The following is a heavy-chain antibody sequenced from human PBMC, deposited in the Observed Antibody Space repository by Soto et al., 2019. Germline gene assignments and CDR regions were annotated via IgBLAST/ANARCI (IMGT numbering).Heavy chain of an antibody. V-gene: IGHV3-23*01. D-gene: IGHD3-10*01. CDR1: GFSFSSTD. CDR3: VKNSGWFNT. J-gene: IGHJ5*02. Sequence: EFQVLESGGGWVQPVGSLRLSCAASGFSFSSTDMSWVRQAPGKGLEWVSTILDTGTTVFYADSVKGRFTVSRDNSHNTLSVQMNNLRADDTAVYYCVKNSGWFNTWGQGTLVAVSS. CDR2: ILDTGTTV.